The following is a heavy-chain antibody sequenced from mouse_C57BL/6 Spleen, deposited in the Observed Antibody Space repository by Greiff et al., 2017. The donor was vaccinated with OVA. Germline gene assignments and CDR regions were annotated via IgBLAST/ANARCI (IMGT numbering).Heavy chain of an antibody. CDR1: GYTFTSYW. Sequence: VQLQQSGTVLARPGASVKMSCKTSGYTFTSYWMHWVKQRPGPGLEWIGAIYPGNSDTSYNQKFKGKAKLTAVTSASTAYMELSSLTNEDSAVYYCTRGDDYDGYYFDYWGQGTTLTVSS. V-gene: IGHV1-5*01. D-gene: IGHD2-4*01. J-gene: IGHJ2*01. CDR2: IYPGNSDT. CDR3: TRGDDYDGYYFDY.